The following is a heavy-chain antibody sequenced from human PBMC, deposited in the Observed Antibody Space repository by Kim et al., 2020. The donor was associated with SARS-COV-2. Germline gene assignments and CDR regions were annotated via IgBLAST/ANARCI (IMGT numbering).Heavy chain of an antibody. CDR1: GFTFGDYA. Sequence: GGSLRLSCAASGFTFGDYAMHWVRQAPGKGLEWVSGISWNSGSIGYADSVKGRFTISRDNAKNSLYLQMNSLRAEDTALYYCAKDNNYYYYGMDVWGQGTTVTVSS. V-gene: IGHV3-9*01. CDR3: AKDNNYYYYGMDV. CDR2: ISWNSGSI. J-gene: IGHJ6*02.